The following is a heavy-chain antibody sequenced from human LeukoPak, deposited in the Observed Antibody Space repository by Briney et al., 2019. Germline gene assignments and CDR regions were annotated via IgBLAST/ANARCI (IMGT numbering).Heavy chain of an antibody. Sequence: GALRLSCAASGFTFSSYWMSWVRQAPGKGLEWVANIKQDGSEKYYVDSVKGRFTISRDNAKNSLYLQMNSLTAEDTAIFYCAKATGTLTNWGQGILVTVSS. CDR3: AKATGTLTN. J-gene: IGHJ4*02. CDR1: GFTFSSYW. D-gene: IGHD1-1*01. CDR2: IKQDGSEK. V-gene: IGHV3-7*03.